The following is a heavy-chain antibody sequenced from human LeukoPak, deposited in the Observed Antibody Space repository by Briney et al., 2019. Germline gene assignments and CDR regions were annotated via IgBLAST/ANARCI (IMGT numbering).Heavy chain of an antibody. CDR3: ARESTAGYNSSWYGFRN. D-gene: IGHD6-13*01. V-gene: IGHV3-7*01. CDR2: INQDGSEK. Sequence: PGGSLRLSCAAPGFTFSGYWMSWVRQAPGKGLEWVANINQDGSEKYYVDSVKGRFTISRDNAKNPLFLQIGSLRVDDTAVYYCARESTAGYNSSWYGFRNWGQGTLVSVSS. J-gene: IGHJ1*01. CDR1: GFTFSGYW.